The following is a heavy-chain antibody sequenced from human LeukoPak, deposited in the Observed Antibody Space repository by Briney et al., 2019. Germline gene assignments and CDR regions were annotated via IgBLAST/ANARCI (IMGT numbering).Heavy chain of an antibody. Sequence: PSETLSLTCAVYGGSSSGYYWSWIRQPPGKGLEWIGEINHSGSTNYNPSLKSRVTISVDTSKNQFSLKLSSVTAADTAVYYCARGTTVTRYFDLWGRGTLVTVSS. D-gene: IGHD4-17*01. J-gene: IGHJ2*01. CDR2: INHSGST. CDR1: GGSSSGYY. V-gene: IGHV4-34*01. CDR3: ARGTTVTRYFDL.